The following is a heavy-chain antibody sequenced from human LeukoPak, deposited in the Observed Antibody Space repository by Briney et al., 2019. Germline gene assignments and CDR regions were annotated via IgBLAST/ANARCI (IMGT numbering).Heavy chain of an antibody. J-gene: IGHJ4*02. CDR1: GFTFSSYA. V-gene: IGHV3-23*01. CDR3: ARGVAVAGRFDY. Sequence: GGSLRLSCAASGFTFSSYAMSWVRQAPGKGLEWVSAISGSGGSTYYADSVKGRFTISRDNSKNTLYLQMNSLRAEDTAVYYCARGVAVAGRFDYWGQGTLVTVSS. CDR2: ISGSGGST. D-gene: IGHD6-19*01.